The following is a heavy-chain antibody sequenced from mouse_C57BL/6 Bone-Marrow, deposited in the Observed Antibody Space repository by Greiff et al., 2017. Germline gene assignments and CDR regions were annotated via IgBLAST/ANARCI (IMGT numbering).Heavy chain of an antibody. CDR1: GFTFSSYG. J-gene: IGHJ2*01. Sequence: EVMLVESGGDLVKPGGSLKLSCAASGFTFSSYGMSWVRQTPDKRLEWVATISSGGSYTYYPDSVKGRFTSSRDNAKNTLYLQMSSLKSEDTAMYYCARRNWAFDYWGQGTTLTVSS. CDR2: ISSGGSYT. CDR3: ARRNWAFDY. V-gene: IGHV5-6*02. D-gene: IGHD4-1*01.